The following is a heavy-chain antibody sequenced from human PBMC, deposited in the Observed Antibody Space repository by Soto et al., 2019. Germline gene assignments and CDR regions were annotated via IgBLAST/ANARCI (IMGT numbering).Heavy chain of an antibody. Sequence: QVQLVQSGAEVRQPGASVKVSCKASGYSFTTYGMSWVRQAPGQGLEYMGWINGYGHGAKYVQRFQGRFSMTTDTSTNTVYMYWRSLTSDDTAVYYGVIDLNGDVYYWGQGTVVIVSP. CDR2: INGYGHGA. CDR3: VIDLNGDVYY. J-gene: IGHJ4*02. D-gene: IGHD3-10*01. V-gene: IGHV1-18*01. CDR1: GYSFTTYG.